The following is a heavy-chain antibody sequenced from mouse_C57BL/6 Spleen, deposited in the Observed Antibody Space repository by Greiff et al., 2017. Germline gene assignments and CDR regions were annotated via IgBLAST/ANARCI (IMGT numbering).Heavy chain of an antibody. CDR3: ARRGGSSSYFDY. Sequence: EVQGVESGGDLVKPGGSLKLSCAASGFTFSSYGMSWVRQTPDKRLEWVATISSGGSYTYYPDSVKGRFIISRDNAKNTLYLQMSSLKSEDTAMYYCARRGGSSSYFDYWGQGTTLTVSS. J-gene: IGHJ2*01. CDR1: GFTFSSYG. CDR2: ISSGGSYT. D-gene: IGHD1-1*01. V-gene: IGHV5-6*01.